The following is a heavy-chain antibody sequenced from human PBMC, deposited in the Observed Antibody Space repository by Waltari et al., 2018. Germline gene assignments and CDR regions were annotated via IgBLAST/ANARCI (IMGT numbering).Heavy chain of an antibody. CDR3: TSPPTY. Sequence: EVQLLESGGGLIQPGGSLRLSCAVTGFNVGSNYMSWVRQAPGKGLELVSVVYPAGNTYYADSVKGRFTISRDSSDNTFSLQMNNLKVEDTAVYYCTSPPTYWGQGTQVTVSS. J-gene: IGHJ4*02. CDR1: GFNVGSNY. CDR2: VYPAGNT. V-gene: IGHV3-53*01.